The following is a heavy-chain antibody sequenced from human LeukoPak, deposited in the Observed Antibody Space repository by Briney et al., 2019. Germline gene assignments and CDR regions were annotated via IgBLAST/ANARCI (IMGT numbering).Heavy chain of an antibody. CDR2: INPNSGGT. CDR3: ARFVEMATIYDY. D-gene: IGHD5-24*01. Sequence: ASVKVSCKASGGTFSSYAISWVRQAPGQGLEWMGWINPNSGGTNYAQKFQGRVTMTRDTSISTAYMELSRLRSDDTAVYYCARFVEMATIYDYWGQGTLVTVSS. CDR1: GGTFSSYA. J-gene: IGHJ4*02. V-gene: IGHV1-2*02.